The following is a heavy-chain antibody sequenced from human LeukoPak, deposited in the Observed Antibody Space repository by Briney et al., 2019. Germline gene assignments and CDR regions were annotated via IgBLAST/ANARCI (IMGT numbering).Heavy chain of an antibody. CDR3: ARGRPSGYVAY. V-gene: IGHV4-34*01. CDR1: GGSFSGYC. J-gene: IGHJ4*02. Sequence: PSETLSLTCAVYGGSFSGYCWSWIRQPPGKGLEWIGEINHSGSTNYNPSLKSRVTISVDTSKNQFSLKLSSVTAADTAVYYCARGRPSGYVAYWGQGTLVTVSS. D-gene: IGHD1-26*01. CDR2: INHSGST.